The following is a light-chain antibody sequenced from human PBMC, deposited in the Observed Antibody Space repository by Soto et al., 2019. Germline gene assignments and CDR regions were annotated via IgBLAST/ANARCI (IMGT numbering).Light chain of an antibody. CDR2: DAS. J-gene: IGKJ4*01. CDR1: QSFSSY. V-gene: IGKV3-11*01. CDR3: QQRSNWLT. Sequence: EIVLTQSPATLSFSPVERATLSCSASQSFSSYLAWYQQKPGQAPRLLIYDASNRATGIPARFSGSGSGTDFTRTISSLEPEDFAVYYCQQRSNWLTFGGGTKVDIK.